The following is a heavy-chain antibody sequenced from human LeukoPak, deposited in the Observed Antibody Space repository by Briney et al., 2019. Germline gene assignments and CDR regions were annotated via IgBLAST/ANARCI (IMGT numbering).Heavy chain of an antibody. D-gene: IGHD1-26*01. Sequence: SETLSLSCTVSGGSISSYYWTWIRQPAGKGLEWIGRIYPSGSTNYNPSLKSRVTMSVDTSKNQFSLKLSSVTAADTAVYYCARENSGSYREFDYWGQGTLVTVSS. V-gene: IGHV4-4*07. CDR2: IYPSGST. CDR1: GGSISSYY. J-gene: IGHJ4*02. CDR3: ARENSGSYREFDY.